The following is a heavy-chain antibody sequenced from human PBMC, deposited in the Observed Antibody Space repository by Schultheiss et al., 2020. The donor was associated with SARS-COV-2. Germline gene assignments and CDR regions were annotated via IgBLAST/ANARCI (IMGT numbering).Heavy chain of an antibody. CDR1: GGSFSGYY. D-gene: IGHD3-3*01. J-gene: IGHJ5*02. CDR3: ARLSGYYTTLNWFDP. V-gene: IGHV4-59*10. Sequence: SETLSLTCAVYGGSFSGYYWSWIRQPAGKGLEWIGRIYTSGSTNYNPSLKSRVTMSVDTSKNQFSLKLSSVTAADTAVYYCARLSGYYTTLNWFDPWGQGTLVTVSS. CDR2: IYTSGST.